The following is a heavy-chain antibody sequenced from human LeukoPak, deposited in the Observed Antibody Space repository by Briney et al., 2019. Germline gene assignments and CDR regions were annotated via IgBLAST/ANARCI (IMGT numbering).Heavy chain of an antibody. CDR1: GFTISTYG. V-gene: IGHV3-33*01. J-gene: IGHJ4*02. Sequence: GTSLRLSCAASGFTISTYGMQWVRQAPGKGLEWVAIIWYNGNTKYYADSVKGRFTISRDNSKNTLYLQMNSLRAEDTAMYYCARETHGVNFDYWGQGTLVTVSS. CDR3: ARETHGVNFDY. D-gene: IGHD4-17*01. CDR2: IWYNGNTK.